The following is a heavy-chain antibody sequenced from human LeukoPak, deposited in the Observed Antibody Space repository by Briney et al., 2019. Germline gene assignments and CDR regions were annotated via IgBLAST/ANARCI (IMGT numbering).Heavy chain of an antibody. Sequence: SETLSLTCTVSGGSISSYYWSWIRQPPGKGLEWIGYIYYTGSTNYNPSLESRVTISVDTSKNQFSLKLNSVTAADTAVYYCAAEPPAKNGRNWRDFWGQGTLVTVSS. D-gene: IGHD2-8*01. CDR2: IYYTGST. J-gene: IGHJ4*02. CDR1: GGSISSYY. CDR3: AAEPPAKNGRNWRDF. V-gene: IGHV4-59*01.